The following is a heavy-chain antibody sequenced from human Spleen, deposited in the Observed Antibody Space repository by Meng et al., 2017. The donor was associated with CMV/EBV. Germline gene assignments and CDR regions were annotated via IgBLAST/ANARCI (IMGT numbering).Heavy chain of an antibody. Sequence: TVSGGSISRGDYYWSWIRQPPGKGLEWIGYIYYSGDTYYGPSLKSRPAISIDRSKNQFSLKLTSVTAADTAVYYCARIGPLFWFDPWGLGTLVTVSS. V-gene: IGHV4-30-4*08. CDR2: IYYSGDT. CDR1: GGSISRGDYY. CDR3: ARIGPLFWFDP. J-gene: IGHJ5*02. D-gene: IGHD2-21*01.